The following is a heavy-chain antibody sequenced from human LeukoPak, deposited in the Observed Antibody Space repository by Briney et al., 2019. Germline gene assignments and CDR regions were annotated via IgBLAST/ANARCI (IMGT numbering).Heavy chain of an antibody. J-gene: IGHJ3*02. V-gene: IGHV4-59*06. CDR3: ARGYTYYYDSSGRGAFDI. CDR1: GGSISNYY. Sequence: SETLSLTCTVSGGSISNYYWSWIRQHPGKGLEWIGYIYYSGSTYYNPSLKSRVTISVDTSKNQFSLKLSSVTAADTAVYYCARGYTYYYDSSGRGAFDIWGQGTMATVSS. CDR2: IYYSGST. D-gene: IGHD3-22*01.